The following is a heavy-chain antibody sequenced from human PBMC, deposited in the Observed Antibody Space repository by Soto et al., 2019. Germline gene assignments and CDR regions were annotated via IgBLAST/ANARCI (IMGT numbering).Heavy chain of an antibody. CDR2: IIPGLGSV. D-gene: IGHD3-3*01. CDR3: ARGAGIFGVLAFDS. J-gene: IGHJ4*02. V-gene: IGHV1-69*01. CDR1: GDTIGSFT. Sequence: QVQLVQSGAEVRNPGSSVKVSCKASGDTIGSFTITWVRQAPGQGLEWMGGIIPGLGSVFYAQKFQGRVTITADDSTSTAYMELTSLRSEDTAVFYWARGAGIFGVLAFDSWGQGTLVTVSS.